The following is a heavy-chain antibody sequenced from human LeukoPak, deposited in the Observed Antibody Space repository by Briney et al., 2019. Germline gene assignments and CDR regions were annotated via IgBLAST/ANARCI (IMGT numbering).Heavy chain of an antibody. CDR1: GFTFSDYY. CDR2: ISSSGSTI. V-gene: IGHV3-11*04. CDR3: ARDGTDILTGYYHYYYYYYMDV. Sequence: GGSLRLSCAASGFTFSDYYMSWIRQASGKGLEWVSYISSSGSTIYYADSVKGRFTISRDNAKNSLYLQMNSLRAEDTAVYYCARDGTDILTGYYHYYYYYYMDVWGKGTTVTVSS. J-gene: IGHJ6*03. D-gene: IGHD3-9*01.